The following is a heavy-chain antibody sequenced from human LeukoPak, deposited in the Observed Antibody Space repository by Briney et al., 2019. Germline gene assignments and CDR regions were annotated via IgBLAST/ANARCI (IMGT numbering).Heavy chain of an antibody. CDR2: INPNSGGT. D-gene: IGHD3-22*01. Sequence: ASVKVSCKASGYTFTGYYMHWVRQAPGQGREWMGWINPNSGGTNYAQKFQGRVTMTRDTSISTAYMELSRLRSDDTAVYYCARDRGGIVVVINDLDIWGQGTLVTVSS. CDR3: ARDRGGIVVVINDLDI. J-gene: IGHJ4*02. CDR1: GYTFTGYY. V-gene: IGHV1-2*02.